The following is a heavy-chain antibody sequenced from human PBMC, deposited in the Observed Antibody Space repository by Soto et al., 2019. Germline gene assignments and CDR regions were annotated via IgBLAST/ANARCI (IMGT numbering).Heavy chain of an antibody. Sequence: SETLSLTCTVSGSSISSYYWSWIRQPPGKGLEWIGYIYYSGSTNYNPSLKSRVTISVDTSKNQFSLKLSSVTAADTAVYYCARDRESGYFDYWGQGTLVTVSS. CDR1: GSSISSYY. CDR2: IYYSGST. J-gene: IGHJ4*02. CDR3: ARDRESGYFDY. V-gene: IGHV4-59*01. D-gene: IGHD3-10*01.